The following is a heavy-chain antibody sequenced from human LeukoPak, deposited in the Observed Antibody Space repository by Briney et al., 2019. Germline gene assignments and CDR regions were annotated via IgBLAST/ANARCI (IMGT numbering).Heavy chain of an antibody. J-gene: IGHJ4*02. CDR1: GFPFSTYN. CDR2: ISSSSDTI. V-gene: IGHV3-48*01. D-gene: IGHD5-12*01. Sequence: GGSLRLSCSASGFPFSTYNMNWVRQAPGKGLEWVSYISSSSDTIYYADSVKGRFTISRDNSKNTLYLQMNSLRAEDTAVYYCARVRSGYDSETYFDYWGQGTLVTVSS. CDR3: ARVRSGYDSETYFDY.